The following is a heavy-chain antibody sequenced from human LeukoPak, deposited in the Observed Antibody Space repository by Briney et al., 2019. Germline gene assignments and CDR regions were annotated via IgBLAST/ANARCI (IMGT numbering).Heavy chain of an antibody. V-gene: IGHV1-18*01. CDR3: ARVITMVRGVIIPDAFDI. Sequence: ASVKVSCKASGYTFTSYGISWVRQAPGQGLEWMGWISAYNGNTNYAQKLQGRVTMTTDTSTSTAYMELRSLRSDDTAVYYCARVITMVRGVIIPDAFDIWGQGTMVTVSS. CDR1: GYTFTSYG. J-gene: IGHJ3*02. CDR2: ISAYNGNT. D-gene: IGHD3-10*01.